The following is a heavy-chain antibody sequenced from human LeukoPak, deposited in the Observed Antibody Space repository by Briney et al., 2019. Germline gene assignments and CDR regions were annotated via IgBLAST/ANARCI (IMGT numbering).Heavy chain of an antibody. Sequence: ASVKVSCKASGYTFTSYGISWVRQAPGQGLEWMGWMNPNSGNTGYAQKFQGRVTMTRNTSISTAYMELSSLRSEDTAVYYCARGDHSSSWYPYYNWFDPWGQGTLVTVSS. CDR3: ARGDHSSSWYPYYNWFDP. D-gene: IGHD6-13*01. J-gene: IGHJ5*02. CDR2: MNPNSGNT. V-gene: IGHV1-8*02. CDR1: GYTFTSYG.